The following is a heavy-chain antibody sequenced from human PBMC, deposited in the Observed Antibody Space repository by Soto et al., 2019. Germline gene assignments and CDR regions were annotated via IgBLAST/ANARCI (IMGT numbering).Heavy chain of an antibody. J-gene: IGHJ3*02. CDR1: GGSISSGGYH. CDR3: ARDGYCGGDCYSAAFDI. V-gene: IGHV4-31*02. CDR2: IHYTGST. Sequence: QVQLQESGAGLVKPSQTLSLTCTVSGGSISSGGYHWSWIRQHPGKGLEWIGYIHYTGSTYYNPSLKRRVTISVDTSKDQFSLKLSSVTAADTAVYYCARDGYCGGDCYSAAFDIWGQGTMVTVSS. D-gene: IGHD2-21*02.